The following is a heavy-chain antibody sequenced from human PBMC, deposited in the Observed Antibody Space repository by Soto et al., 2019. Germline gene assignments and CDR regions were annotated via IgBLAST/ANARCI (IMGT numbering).Heavy chain of an antibody. CDR2: ISGSGGST. D-gene: IGHD3-10*01. CDR3: AKHTIPYRLAGWFDP. Sequence: EVQLLESGGGLVQPGGSLRLSCAASGFTFSSYAMSWVRQAPGKGLEWVSAISGSGGSTYYADSVKGRFTISRDNSKNTLYLKMNSLRAEDTAVYYCAKHTIPYRLAGWFDPWGQGTLVTVSS. CDR1: GFTFSSYA. V-gene: IGHV3-23*01. J-gene: IGHJ5*02.